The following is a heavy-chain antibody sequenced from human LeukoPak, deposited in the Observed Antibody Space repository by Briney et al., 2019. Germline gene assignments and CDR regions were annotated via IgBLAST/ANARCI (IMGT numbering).Heavy chain of an antibody. CDR2: IKQDGSEK. CDR3: ARDCRGAFSGSYSNDYFDY. J-gene: IGHJ4*02. V-gene: IGHV3-7*01. CDR1: GFTFSSYW. D-gene: IGHD1-26*01. Sequence: GGSLRLSCAASGFTFSSYWMSWVRQAPGKGLEWVANIKQDGSEKYYVDSVKGRFTISRDNAKNSLYLQMNSLRAEDTAVYYCARDCRGAFSGSYSNDYFDYWGQGTLVTVSS.